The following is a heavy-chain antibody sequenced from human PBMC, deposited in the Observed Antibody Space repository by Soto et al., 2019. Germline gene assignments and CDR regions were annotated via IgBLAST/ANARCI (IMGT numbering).Heavy chain of an antibody. D-gene: IGHD5-18*01. J-gene: IGHJ4*02. CDR2: ISPSGTT. V-gene: IGHV4-30-2*01. CDR1: GGSISSGDYS. CDR3: ARSTALVRQYFDS. Sequence: QLQLQESGSGLVKPSRTLSLTCIVSGGSISSGDYSWNWIRQPPGKGLQWIGYISPSGTTYYNPSLKSRVTISLDSSKNHFSLTLSSVTAAETAVYYCARSTALVRQYFDSWGQGTLVTVSS.